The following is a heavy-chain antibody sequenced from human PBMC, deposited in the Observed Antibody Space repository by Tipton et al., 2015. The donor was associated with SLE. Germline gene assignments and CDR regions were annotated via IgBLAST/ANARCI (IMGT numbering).Heavy chain of an antibody. CDR3: AREEVIMNAFDI. CDR1: GFTVSSNY. D-gene: IGHD3-3*01. CDR2: IYSDGST. V-gene: IGHV3-66*01. Sequence: SLRLSCAASGFTVSSNYINWVRQAPGKGLEWVSVIYSDGSTYYADSVKGRFTISRDNSKNTLYLQMNSLRAEDTAVYYCAREEVIMNAFDIWGQGTMATVSS. J-gene: IGHJ3*02.